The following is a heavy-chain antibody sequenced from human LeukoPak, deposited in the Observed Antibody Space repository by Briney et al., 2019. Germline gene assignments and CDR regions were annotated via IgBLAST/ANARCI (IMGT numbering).Heavy chain of an antibody. CDR3: ARDLIAVAVVY. CDR2: ISSSSSYI. CDR1: GFTFGDYA. Sequence: GGSLRLSCTASGFTFGDYALNWVRQAPGKGLEWVSSISSSSSYIYYADSVKGRFTISRDNAKNSLYLQMNSLRAEDTAVYYCARDLIAVAVVYWGQGTLVTVSS. D-gene: IGHD6-19*01. J-gene: IGHJ4*02. V-gene: IGHV3-21*01.